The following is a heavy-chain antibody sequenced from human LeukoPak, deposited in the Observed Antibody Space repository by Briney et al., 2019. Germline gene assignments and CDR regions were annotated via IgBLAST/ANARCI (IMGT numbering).Heavy chain of an antibody. CDR2: INHSGST. V-gene: IGHV4-34*01. CDR1: GGSFSGYY. D-gene: IGHD3-10*01. CDR3: ARRVPLLWFGELVFGAFDI. Sequence: SETLSLTCAVYGGSFSGYYWSWIRQPPGKGLEWIGEINHSGSTNYNPSLKSRVTISVDTSKNQFSLKLSSVTAADTAVYYCARRVPLLWFGELVFGAFDIWGQGTMVTVSS. J-gene: IGHJ3*02.